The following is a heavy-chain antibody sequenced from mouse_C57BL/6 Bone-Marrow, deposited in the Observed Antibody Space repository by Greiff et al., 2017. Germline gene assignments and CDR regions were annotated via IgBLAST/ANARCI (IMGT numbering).Heavy chain of an antibody. CDR2: IDPETGGT. Sequence: QVQLKQSGAELVRPGASVTLSCKASGYTFTDYEMHWVKQTPVHGLEWIGAIDPETGGTAYNQKFKGKAILTADKSSSTAYMELRSLTSEDSAVYYCTRYGYDRGDYYAMDYWGQGTSVTVSS. CDR3: TRYGYDRGDYYAMDY. D-gene: IGHD2-2*01. J-gene: IGHJ4*01. V-gene: IGHV1-15*01. CDR1: GYTFTDYE.